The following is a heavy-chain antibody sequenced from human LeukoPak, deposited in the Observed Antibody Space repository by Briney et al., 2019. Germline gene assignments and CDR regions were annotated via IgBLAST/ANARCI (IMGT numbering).Heavy chain of an antibody. Sequence: GGSLRLSCAASGFTFSSYGMHWVRQAPGKELEWVAIIKQDGTETFYVDSVKGRFTISRDNVKNSLYLQMNSLRIEDAAVYYCMGGRGWLPENWGQGTLVTVSS. CDR2: IKQDGTET. CDR1: GFTFSSYG. J-gene: IGHJ4*02. D-gene: IGHD3-22*01. CDR3: MGGRGWLPEN. V-gene: IGHV3-7*01.